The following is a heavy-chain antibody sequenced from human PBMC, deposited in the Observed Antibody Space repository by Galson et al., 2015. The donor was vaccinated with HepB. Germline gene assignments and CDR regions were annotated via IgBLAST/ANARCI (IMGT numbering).Heavy chain of an antibody. CDR3: AKSPYSSSAQPTTFFDY. Sequence: SLRLSCAASGFTFENFAMHWLRLSPGMGLDWISGISWKGYSTVYAHSVKGRFTISRDDADNSLHLQMNSLMIEDTALYYCAKSPYSSSAQPTTFFDYWGHGVLVTVSS. D-gene: IGHD1-26*01. V-gene: IGHV3-9*01. CDR1: GFTFENFA. CDR2: ISWKGYST. J-gene: IGHJ4*01.